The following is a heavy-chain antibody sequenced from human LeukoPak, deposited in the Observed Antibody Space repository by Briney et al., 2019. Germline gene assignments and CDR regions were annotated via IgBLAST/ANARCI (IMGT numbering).Heavy chain of an antibody. J-gene: IGHJ4*02. D-gene: IGHD1-14*01. V-gene: IGHV4-34*01. Sequence: SETLSLTCAVYGGSFSGYYWSWLRQPPGKGLEWIGEINHSGSTNYNPSLKSRVTISVDTSKNQFSLKLSSVTAADTAVYYCAGGAPSRTRPTPFDYWGQGTLVTVSS. CDR1: GGSFSGYY. CDR3: AGGAPSRTRPTPFDY. CDR2: INHSGST.